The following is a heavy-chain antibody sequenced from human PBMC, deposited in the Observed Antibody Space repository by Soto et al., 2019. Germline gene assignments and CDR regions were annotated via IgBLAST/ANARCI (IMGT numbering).Heavy chain of an antibody. J-gene: IGHJ4*02. V-gene: IGHV4-39*01. D-gene: IGHD2-21*01. Sequence: SETLSLTCTVSGGSISSSSYYWGWIRQPPGKGLEWIGSIYYSGSTYYNPSLKSRVTISIDTSKHQFSLKLSSVTAADTAVYYCASFPSHYCGGDCYGFWGQGTLVTVSS. CDR2: IYYSGST. CDR3: ASFPSHYCGGDCYGF. CDR1: GGSISSSSYY.